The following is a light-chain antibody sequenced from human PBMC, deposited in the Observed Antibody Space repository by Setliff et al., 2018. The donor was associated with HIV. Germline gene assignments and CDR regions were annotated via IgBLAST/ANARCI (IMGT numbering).Light chain of an antibody. CDR2: DND. V-gene: IGLV1-51*01. J-gene: IGLJ1*01. CDR3: ETWDSSLSGCG. Sequence: QSVLTQPPSVSAAPGQKVTISCSGSSSNIGNNDVSWYQQLPGTAPKLLIYDNDKRPSGIPDRFSGSKSGTSATLGITGLQTGDEADYYCETWDSSLSGCGFGTGTKSPS. CDR1: SSNIGNND.